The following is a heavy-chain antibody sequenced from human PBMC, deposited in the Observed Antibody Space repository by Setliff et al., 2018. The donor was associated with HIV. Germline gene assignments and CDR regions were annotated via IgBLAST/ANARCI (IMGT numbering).Heavy chain of an antibody. CDR3: ARGIGPLPNWENVYYSMDV. V-gene: IGHV4-39*01. CDR1: GGSISSSSYY. D-gene: IGHD1-26*01. CDR2: IYYSGST. J-gene: IGHJ6*03. Sequence: SETLSLTCTVSGGSISSSSYYWGWIRQPPGKGLEWIGSIYYSGSTYSNPSLKSRVTISADTSKNQISLKLNAVTAADTAVYYCARGIGPLPNWENVYYSMDVWGKGTTVTVSS.